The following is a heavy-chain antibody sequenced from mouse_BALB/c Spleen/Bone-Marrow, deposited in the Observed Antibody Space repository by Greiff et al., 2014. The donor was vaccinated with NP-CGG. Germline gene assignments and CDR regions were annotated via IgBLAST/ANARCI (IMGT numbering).Heavy chain of an antibody. J-gene: IGHJ3*02. V-gene: IGHV5-12-1*01. Sequence: EVMLVESGGGLVKPGGSLKLSCAASGFAFSSYDMSWVRQTPEKRLEWAAYISSGGGSTYYADTVKGRFTISRDNAKNTLYLQMSSLKSEDTAMYYCARQILRGFGYWGQGTPVTVSA. CDR3: ARQILRGFGY. CDR2: ISSGGGST. CDR1: GFAFSSYD. D-gene: IGHD1-1*01.